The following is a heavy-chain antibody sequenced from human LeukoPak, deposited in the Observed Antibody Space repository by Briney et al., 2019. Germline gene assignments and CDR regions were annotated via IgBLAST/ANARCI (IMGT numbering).Heavy chain of an antibody. J-gene: IGHJ4*02. D-gene: IGHD3-10*01. Sequence: GESLRLSCAASGFTFNSYEMNWVRQAPGKGLEWISYITSDGNTIYSADSVKGRFTISRDDAKNSLYLQMSSLRAEDTAGYYCSSSPGSYPYPFDYWGQGTLVTVSS. CDR1: GFTFNSYE. V-gene: IGHV3-48*03. CDR2: ITSDGNTI. CDR3: SSSPGSYPYPFDY.